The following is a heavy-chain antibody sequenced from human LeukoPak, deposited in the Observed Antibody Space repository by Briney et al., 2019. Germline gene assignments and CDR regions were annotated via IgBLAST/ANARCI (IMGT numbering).Heavy chain of an antibody. J-gene: IGHJ6*04. D-gene: IGHD2-15*01. CDR3: AREGYCSGGSCSAVYYYYGMDV. CDR1: GFTFSSYA. Sequence: PGRSLRLSCAASGFTFSSYAMHWVRQAPGKGLEWVAVISYDGSNKYYADSVKGRFTISRENSKNTLYLQMNSLRAEDTAVYYCAREGYCSGGSCSAVYYYYGMDVWGKGTTVTVSS. CDR2: ISYDGSNK. V-gene: IGHV3-30*04.